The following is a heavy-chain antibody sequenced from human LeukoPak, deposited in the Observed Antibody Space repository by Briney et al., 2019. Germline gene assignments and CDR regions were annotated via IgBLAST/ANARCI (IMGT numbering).Heavy chain of an antibody. V-gene: IGHV1-2*02. D-gene: IGHD3-22*01. J-gene: IGHJ4*02. CDR1: GYTFTGYY. CDR2: INPNSGGT. Sequence: ASVKVSCKASGYTFTGYYMHWVRQAPGQGLEWMGWINPNSGGTNYAQKFQGRVTMTRDTSISTAYMGLSRLRSDDTAVYYCARVGGPITYYYDSSGYFYFDYWGQGTLVTVSS. CDR3: ARVGGPITYYYDSSGYFYFDY.